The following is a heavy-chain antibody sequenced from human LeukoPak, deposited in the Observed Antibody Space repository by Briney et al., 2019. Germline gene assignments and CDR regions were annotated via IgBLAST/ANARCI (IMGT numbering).Heavy chain of an antibody. J-gene: IGHJ4*02. CDR3: AKALEQETVIALDS. V-gene: IGHV3-23*01. CDR1: GFTFSTYA. Sequence: GGSLRLSCAASGFTFSTYAMSWVRQAPGKGLEWVSAISGSGGSTYYADSVKGRFTISRDNSKNTLYLQMDSLRAEDTSIYFCAKALEQETVIALDSWGQGTLVTVSS. D-gene: IGHD6-13*01. CDR2: ISGSGGST.